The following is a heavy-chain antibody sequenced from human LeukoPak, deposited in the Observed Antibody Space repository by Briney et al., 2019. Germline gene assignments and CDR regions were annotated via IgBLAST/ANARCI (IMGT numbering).Heavy chain of an antibody. D-gene: IGHD2-2*01. J-gene: IGHJ6*02. CDR1: GFTFSGYS. Sequence: GGSLRLSCAASGFTFSGYSMNWVRQAPGKGLEWISGISGSGASTYYADSVKGRFTISRDNSKNTLYLQMNSLRAEDTAVYYCARDRTGSSTSSYFYYYGMDVWGQGTTVTVSS. CDR3: ARDRTGSSTSSYFYYYGMDV. CDR2: ISGSGAST. V-gene: IGHV3-23*01.